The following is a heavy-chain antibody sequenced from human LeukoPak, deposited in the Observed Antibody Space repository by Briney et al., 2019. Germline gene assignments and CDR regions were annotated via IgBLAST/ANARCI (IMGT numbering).Heavy chain of an antibody. CDR1: GGSISSSSYY. Sequence: PSETLSLTCTVSGGSISSSSYYWGWIRQPPGKGLEWIGGIYYSGSTYYNPSLKSRVTISVDTSKNQFSLKLSSVTAADTAVYYCARDRLQLQSWGQGTLVTVSS. J-gene: IGHJ5*02. D-gene: IGHD5-24*01. CDR3: ARDRLQLQS. V-gene: IGHV4-39*07. CDR2: IYYSGST.